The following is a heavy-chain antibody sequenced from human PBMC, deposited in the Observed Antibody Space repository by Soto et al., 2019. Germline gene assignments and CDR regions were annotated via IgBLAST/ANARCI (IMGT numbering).Heavy chain of an antibody. Sequence: PGGSLRLSCAASGVTFSSYAMSWVRQAPGKGLEWVSAISGSGGSTYYADSVKGRFTISRDNSKNTLYLQMNSLRAEDTAVYYCAKMRYSSSWSILDYWGQGTLVTVSS. CDR2: ISGSGGST. D-gene: IGHD6-13*01. CDR3: AKMRYSSSWSILDY. J-gene: IGHJ4*02. CDR1: GVTFSSYA. V-gene: IGHV3-23*01.